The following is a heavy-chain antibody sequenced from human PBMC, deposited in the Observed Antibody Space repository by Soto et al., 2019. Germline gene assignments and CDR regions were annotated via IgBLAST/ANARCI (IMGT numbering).Heavy chain of an antibody. Sequence: GGSLRLSCAASGFTFSSYGMHWVRQAPGKGLEWVAVISYDGSNKYYADSVKGRFTISRDNSKNTLYLQMNSLRAEDTAVYYCAKDRGRSARGYSYGSSLHYGMDVWGQGTTVTVSS. V-gene: IGHV3-30*18. J-gene: IGHJ6*02. CDR1: GFTFSSYG. CDR3: AKDRGRSARGYSYGSSLHYGMDV. D-gene: IGHD5-18*01. CDR2: ISYDGSNK.